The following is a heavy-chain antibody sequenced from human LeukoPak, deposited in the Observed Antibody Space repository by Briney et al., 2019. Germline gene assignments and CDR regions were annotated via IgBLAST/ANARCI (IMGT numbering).Heavy chain of an antibody. CDR2: VDSGGST. Sequence: GGSLRLSCAASGFTVSSNYMSWVRQAPGKGLEWVSIVDSGGSTDYADYVKGRFTISRDNSENRLYLQMNSLRAEDTAVYYCARGWLFSWGQGTLVTVSS. J-gene: IGHJ4*02. CDR1: GFTVSSNY. D-gene: IGHD3-22*01. CDR3: ARGWLFS. V-gene: IGHV3-66*01.